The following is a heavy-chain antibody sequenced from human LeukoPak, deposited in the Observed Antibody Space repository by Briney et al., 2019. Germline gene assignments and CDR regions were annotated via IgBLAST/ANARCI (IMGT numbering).Heavy chain of an antibody. CDR1: GGSISTYY. Sequence: PSETLSLTCTVSGGSISTYYWTWIRQPPGKGLEWIGYIYYSGATKYNPSLGSRVTTSLDMSKNQVSLSLGSVTAADTAIYYCARRRTRPEAFDIWAKGQWSPSLQ. D-gene: IGHD6-6*01. CDR2: IYYSGAT. J-gene: IGHJ3*02. V-gene: IGHV4-59*01. CDR3: ARRRTRPEAFDI.